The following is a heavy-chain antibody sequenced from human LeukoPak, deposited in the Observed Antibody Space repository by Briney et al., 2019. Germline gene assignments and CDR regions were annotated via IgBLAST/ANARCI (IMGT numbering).Heavy chain of an antibody. Sequence: GASVKVSCKASGHTFTSYDINWVRQAPGQGLEWMGWINPNSGGTNYAQKFQGRVTMTRDTSISTAYMELSGLRSDDTAVYYCARDHVNYYDSSGYYSKGIDYWGQGTLVTVSS. V-gene: IGHV1-2*02. CDR1: GHTFTSYD. D-gene: IGHD3-22*01. CDR2: INPNSGGT. J-gene: IGHJ4*02. CDR3: ARDHVNYYDSSGYYSKGIDY.